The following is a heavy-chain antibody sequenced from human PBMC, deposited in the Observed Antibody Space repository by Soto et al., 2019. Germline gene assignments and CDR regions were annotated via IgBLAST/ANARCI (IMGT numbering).Heavy chain of an antibody. J-gene: IGHJ4*02. D-gene: IGHD4-17*01. V-gene: IGHV4-59*12. Sequence: QVHLQESGPGLVKPSETLSLTCTVSSGSISGDYWSWIRQPPSKGLECIGYISYIGNTDYNPSLMCRVTISIDTSKNQFALKVASVTAAITAVYYCARVDCGDYMGVDYWGQGTLVTVSS. CDR3: ARVDCGDYMGVDY. CDR1: SGSISGDY. CDR2: ISYIGNT.